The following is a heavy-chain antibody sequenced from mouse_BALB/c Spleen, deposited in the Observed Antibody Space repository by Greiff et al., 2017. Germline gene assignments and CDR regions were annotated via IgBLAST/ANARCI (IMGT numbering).Heavy chain of an antibody. D-gene: IGHD2-4*01. J-gene: IGHJ4*01. CDR1: GYAFTNYL. CDR3: ARHDYDDYAMDY. Sequence: VKLMESGAELVRPGTSVKVSCKASGYAFTNYLIEWVKQRPGQGLEWIGVINPGSGGTNYNEKFKGKATLTADKSSSTAYMQLSSLTSDDSAVYFCARHDYDDYAMDYWGQGTSVTVSS. CDR2: INPGSGGT. V-gene: IGHV1-54*01.